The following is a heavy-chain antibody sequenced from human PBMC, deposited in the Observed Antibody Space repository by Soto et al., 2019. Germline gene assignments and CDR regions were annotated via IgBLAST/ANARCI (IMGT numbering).Heavy chain of an antibody. V-gene: IGHV4-34*01. CDR1: GGSFSGYY. J-gene: IGHJ5*02. CDR3: ARGSVAGTGDQIWFDP. Sequence: SETLSLTCAVYGGSFSGYYWSWIRQPPGKGLEWIGEINHSGSTNYNPSLKSRVTISVDTSKNQFSLKLSSVTAADTAVYYCARGSVAGTGDQIWFDPWGQGTLVTVSS. D-gene: IGHD6-19*01. CDR2: INHSGST.